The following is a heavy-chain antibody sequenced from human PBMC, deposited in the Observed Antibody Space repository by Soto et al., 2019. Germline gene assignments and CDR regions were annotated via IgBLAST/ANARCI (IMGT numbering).Heavy chain of an antibody. V-gene: IGHV1-2*02. Sequence: GASVKVSCKASGYTFTGYYMHWVRQAPGQGLEWMGWINTNSGGTNYAQKFQGRVTMTRDTSISTAYMELSRLRSDDTAVYYCARDIVVVPAAPVYNWFDPWGQGTLVTVSS. CDR2: INTNSGGT. CDR3: ARDIVVVPAAPVYNWFDP. D-gene: IGHD2-2*01. CDR1: GYTFTGYY. J-gene: IGHJ5*02.